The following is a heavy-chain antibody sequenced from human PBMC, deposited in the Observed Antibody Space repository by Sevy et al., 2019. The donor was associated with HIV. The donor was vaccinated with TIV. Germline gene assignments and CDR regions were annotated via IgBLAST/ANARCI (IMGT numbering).Heavy chain of an antibody. V-gene: IGHV1-18*01. CDR2: ISAYNGNT. CDR1: GYTFTSYG. D-gene: IGHD6-13*01. Sequence: ASVKVSYKASGYTFTSYGISWVRQAPGQGLEWMGWISAYNGNTNYAQKLQGRVTMTTDTSTSTAYMELRSLRSDDTAVYYCGGEGRSSSWYLDWFDPWGQGTLVTVSS. CDR3: GGEGRSSSWYLDWFDP. J-gene: IGHJ5*02.